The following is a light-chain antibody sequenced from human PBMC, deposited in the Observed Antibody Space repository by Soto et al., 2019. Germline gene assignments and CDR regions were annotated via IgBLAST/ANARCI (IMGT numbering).Light chain of an antibody. CDR3: QQYVTSSPRT. J-gene: IGKJ1*01. CDR1: HTISSSY. Sequence: EIVVTQSPGTLSLSPGERATLSCRASHTISSSYLAWYQQKPGQAPRLLMYGISRRATGIPDRFSGSGSGTDFTLTITRLEPADFAVYYCQQYVTSSPRTFGQGT. CDR2: GIS. V-gene: IGKV3-20*01.